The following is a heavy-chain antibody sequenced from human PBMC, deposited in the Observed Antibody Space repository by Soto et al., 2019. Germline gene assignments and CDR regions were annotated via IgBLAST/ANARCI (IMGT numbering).Heavy chain of an antibody. V-gene: IGHV4-34*01. J-gene: IGHJ5*02. Sequence: PSETLSLTCAVYGGSFIGYYGTWIRQPPGMGLEWIGEINHSGSTNYNPSLKSRVTISADTSKNQFSLRLSSVTAADTAVYYCATLGHYDFWSGFRKGNWLDPWGQGTLVTVSS. CDR2: INHSGST. CDR3: ATLGHYDFWSGFRKGNWLDP. D-gene: IGHD3-3*01. CDR1: GGSFIGYY.